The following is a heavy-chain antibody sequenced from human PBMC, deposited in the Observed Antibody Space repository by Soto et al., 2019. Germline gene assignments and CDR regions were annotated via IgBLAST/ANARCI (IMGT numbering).Heavy chain of an antibody. CDR3: ARILTVVVIPRDALDI. CDR2: ISYDGSNK. Sequence: GGSLRLSCAASGFTFSSYGMHWVRQAPGKGLEWVAVISYDGSNKYYADSVKGRFTISRDNSKNTLYLQMNSLRAEDTAVYYCARILTVVVIPRDALDIWGQGTMVTVSS. D-gene: IGHD3-22*01. V-gene: IGHV3-30*03. J-gene: IGHJ3*02. CDR1: GFTFSSYG.